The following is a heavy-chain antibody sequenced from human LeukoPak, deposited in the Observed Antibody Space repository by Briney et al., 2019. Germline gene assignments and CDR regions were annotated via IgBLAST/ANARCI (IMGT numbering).Heavy chain of an antibody. CDR2: FYTSGST. V-gene: IGHV4-4*07. CDR1: GDSISSYY. D-gene: IGHD2-2*02. J-gene: IGHJ4*02. CDR3: ARPPRGLRVVPAAIPYYFDY. Sequence: PSETLSLTCIVSGDSISSYYWSWIRQPAGKGLEWIGRFYTSGSTNYNPSLKSRVIMSVDTSQNQFSLKLSSVTAADTAVYYCARPPRGLRVVPAAIPYYFDYWGQGTLVTVSS.